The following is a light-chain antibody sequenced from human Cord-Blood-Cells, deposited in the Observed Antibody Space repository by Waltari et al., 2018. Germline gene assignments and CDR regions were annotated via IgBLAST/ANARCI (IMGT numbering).Light chain of an antibody. CDR1: SSAVGGYNF. J-gene: IGLJ2*01. CDR2: DVS. Sequence: QSALTQPASVSGSPGQSITISCTGTSSAVGGYNFVYWYQQHPGKAPKLMIYDVSNRPSGVSNRFSGSKSGNTASLTISGLQAEDEADYYCSSYTSSSTYVVFGGGTKLTVL. V-gene: IGLV2-14*01. CDR3: SSYTSSSTYVV.